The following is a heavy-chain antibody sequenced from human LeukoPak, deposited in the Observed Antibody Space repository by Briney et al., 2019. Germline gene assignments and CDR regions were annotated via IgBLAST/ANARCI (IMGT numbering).Heavy chain of an antibody. CDR3: ARVYPTGYCSGGSCNAEFDP. J-gene: IGHJ5*02. Sequence: SETLSLTCTVSGGSIGSYYWSWIRQPAGKGLEWIGRIYTSGSTNYNPSLKSRVTMSVDTSKNQFSLKLSSVTAADTAVYYCARVYPTGYCSGGSCNAEFDPWGQGTLVTVSS. D-gene: IGHD2-15*01. CDR1: GGSIGSYY. CDR2: IYTSGST. V-gene: IGHV4-4*07.